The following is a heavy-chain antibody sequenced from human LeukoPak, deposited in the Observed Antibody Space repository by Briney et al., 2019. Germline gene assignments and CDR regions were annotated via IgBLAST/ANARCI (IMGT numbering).Heavy chain of an antibody. Sequence: GGSLRLSCAASGFTFSSYWMNWVRQAPGKGLVWVSRIASDGSSTTYADSVKGRFTISRDNSKNTLYLQMNSLRAEDTAVYYCAKVPQYYYDSSGYLAYWGQGTLVTVSS. D-gene: IGHD3-22*01. CDR3: AKVPQYYYDSSGYLAY. CDR1: GFTFSSYW. V-gene: IGHV3-74*01. J-gene: IGHJ4*02. CDR2: IASDGSST.